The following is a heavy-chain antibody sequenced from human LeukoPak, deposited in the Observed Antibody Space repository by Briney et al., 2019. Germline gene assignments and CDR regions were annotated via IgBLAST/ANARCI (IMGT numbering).Heavy chain of an antibody. Sequence: PGGSLRLSCAASGFTFSSYGMSWVRQAPGKGLEWVSSFSGSGGSTYYADSVKGRFTISRDNSKNTLYLQMNSLRADDTAVYYCAKGRVSTSGWTFNDYWGQGTLVTVSS. D-gene: IGHD6-19*01. CDR3: AKGRVSTSGWTFNDY. V-gene: IGHV3-23*01. CDR1: GFTFSSYG. CDR2: FSGSGGST. J-gene: IGHJ4*02.